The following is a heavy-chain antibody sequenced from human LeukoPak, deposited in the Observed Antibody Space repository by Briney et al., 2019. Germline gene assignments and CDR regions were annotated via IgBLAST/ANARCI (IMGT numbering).Heavy chain of an antibody. V-gene: IGHV4-59*01. CDR1: GASISSYS. D-gene: IGHD6-13*01. J-gene: IGHJ3*02. CDR2: IYHSEST. CDR3: ATNAGAAAFDALDI. Sequence: PSETLSLTCIVSGASISSYSWTWIRQPPGQGLEWIGHIYHSESTSYNPSLKSRVTISMDKSKNQFSLKLNSVTADDTAMYYCATNAGAAAFDALDIWGQGTMVTVSS.